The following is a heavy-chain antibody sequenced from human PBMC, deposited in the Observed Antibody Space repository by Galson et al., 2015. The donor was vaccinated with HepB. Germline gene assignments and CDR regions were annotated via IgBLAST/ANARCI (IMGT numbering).Heavy chain of an antibody. CDR3: ARDPGISDSWYYFDV. V-gene: IGHV3-48*02. J-gene: IGHJ4*02. Sequence: SLRLSCAASGFSLSSHSMNWVRQAPGKGLEWVSYISSSSSAIYYADSVKGRFAISRDNAKNALYLQMNSLREEDTAVYYCARDPGISDSWYYFDVWGQGTLVTVSS. CDR1: GFSLSSHS. CDR2: ISSSSSAI. D-gene: IGHD3-3*02.